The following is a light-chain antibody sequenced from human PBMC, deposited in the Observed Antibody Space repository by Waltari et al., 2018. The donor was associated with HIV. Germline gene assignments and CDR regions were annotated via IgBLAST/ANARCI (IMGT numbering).Light chain of an antibody. Sequence: DIEVTQSPESLAVSLGERATLNCKSSRSLIYNSNNKNYLAWYQQRPRQPPKLLIYLASTLESGVPDRFNGSGSGTDFTLTISGLRAEDVATYYCQQYYNNPLTFGGGTRVEI. CDR2: LAS. J-gene: IGKJ4*01. CDR3: QQYYNNPLT. V-gene: IGKV4-1*01. CDR1: RSLIYNSNNKNY.